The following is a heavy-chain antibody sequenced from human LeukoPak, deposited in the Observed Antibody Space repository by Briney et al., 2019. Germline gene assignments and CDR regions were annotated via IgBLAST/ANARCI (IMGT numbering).Heavy chain of an antibody. CDR3: ARDSKYCSSTSCYSPGMDV. CDR1: GGSISSYY. CDR2: ISYSGST. D-gene: IGHD2-2*01. J-gene: IGHJ6*04. Sequence: SETLSLTCTVSGGSISSYYWSWIRQPPGKGLEWIGYISYSGSTNYNPSLKSRVTISVDTSKNQFSLKLSSATAADTAVYYCARDSKYCSSTSCYSPGMDVWGKGTTVTVSS. V-gene: IGHV4-59*01.